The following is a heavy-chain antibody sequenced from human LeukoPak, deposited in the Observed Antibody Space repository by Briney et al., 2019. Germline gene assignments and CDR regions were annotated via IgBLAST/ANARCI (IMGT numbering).Heavy chain of an antibody. CDR3: ARERGGDFWSGSLDYFDY. CDR1: GGSISSGSYY. Sequence: SETLSLTCTVSGGSISSGSYYWSWIRQPAGKGLEWIGRIYTSGSTNYNPSLKSRVTISVDTSKNQFSLKLSSVTAADTAVYYCARERGGDFWSGSLDYFDYWGQGTLVTVSS. J-gene: IGHJ4*02. CDR2: IYTSGST. D-gene: IGHD3-3*01. V-gene: IGHV4-61*02.